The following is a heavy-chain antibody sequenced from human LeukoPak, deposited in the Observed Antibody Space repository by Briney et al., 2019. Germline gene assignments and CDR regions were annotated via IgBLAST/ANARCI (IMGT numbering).Heavy chain of an antibody. V-gene: IGHV3-23*01. CDR3: AKVSGGGGYYHFDY. J-gene: IGHJ4*02. CDR2: ITSSGGAT. CDR1: GFTFSNYA. Sequence: GRSLRLSCAASGFTFSNYAMSWVRRAPGKGLEWVSTITSSGGATYYAGSVKGRFTISRDDSKNTLYVQMNSLRAEDTAVYYCAKVSGGGGYYHFDYWGQGTLVTVSS. D-gene: IGHD3-22*01.